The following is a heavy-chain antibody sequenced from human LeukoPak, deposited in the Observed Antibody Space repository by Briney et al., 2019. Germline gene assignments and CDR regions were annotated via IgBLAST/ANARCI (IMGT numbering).Heavy chain of an antibody. CDR1: GGTFSSYA. CDR3: ASPLLYFDY. Sequence: ASVKVSCKASGGTFSSYAISWVRQAPGQGLEWMGGIIPIFGTANYAQKFQGRVTITADKSTSTAYMELSSLRSEDTAVCYCASPLLYFDYWGQGTLVTVSS. V-gene: IGHV1-69*06. J-gene: IGHJ4*02. D-gene: IGHD2-15*01. CDR2: IIPIFGTA.